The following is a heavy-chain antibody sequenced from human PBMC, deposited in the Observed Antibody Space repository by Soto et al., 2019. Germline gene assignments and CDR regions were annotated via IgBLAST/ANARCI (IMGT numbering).Heavy chain of an antibody. CDR1: GYTFTSYY. V-gene: IGHV1-46*01. CDR2: INPSGGST. CDR3: ARDKPIQIWAYYYYYGMDV. Sequence: ASVKVSCKASGYTFTSYYMHWVRQAPGQGLEWMGIINPSGGSTSYAQKFQGRVTMTRDTSTSTVYMELSSLRSEDTAVYYCARDKPIQIWAYYYYYGMDVWGQGTTVTVSS. J-gene: IGHJ6*02. D-gene: IGHD5-18*01.